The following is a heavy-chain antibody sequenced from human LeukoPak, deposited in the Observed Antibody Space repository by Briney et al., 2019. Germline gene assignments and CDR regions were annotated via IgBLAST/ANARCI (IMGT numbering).Heavy chain of an antibody. CDR2: VSSSGSTI. Sequence: GGSLRLSCAASGFTFSDYYMSWIRQAPGKGLEWVSYVSSSGSTIYYADSVKGRFTISRDNAKNSLYLQMNSLRAEDTAVYYCARDQYDTWSRRGNFDSWGQGTLVIVSS. J-gene: IGHJ4*02. CDR1: GFTFSDYY. D-gene: IGHD3-3*01. CDR3: ARDQYDTWSRRGNFDS. V-gene: IGHV3-11*01.